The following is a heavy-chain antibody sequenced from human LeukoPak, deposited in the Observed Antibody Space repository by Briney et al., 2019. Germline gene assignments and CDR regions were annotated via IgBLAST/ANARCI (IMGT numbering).Heavy chain of an antibody. V-gene: IGHV3-20*04. CDR1: GFIFDDYC. CDR3: ARSSHNNYWYFDY. Sequence: GGSLRLSCAASGFIFDDYCMSWVRQAPGKGLEWVSGINWNGGSTGYADSVKGRFTISRDNAKNSLYLQMNSLRAEDTALYYCARSSHNNYWYFDYWGQGTLVTVSS. CDR2: INWNGGST. D-gene: IGHD1-1*01. J-gene: IGHJ4*02.